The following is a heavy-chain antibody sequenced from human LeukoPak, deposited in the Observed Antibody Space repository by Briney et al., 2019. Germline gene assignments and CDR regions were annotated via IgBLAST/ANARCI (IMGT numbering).Heavy chain of an antibody. CDR3: ARATYYYDSSGSRGAFDI. Sequence: SETLSLTCAVYGGSFSGYYWSWIRQPPGKGLEWIGESNHSGSTNYNPSLKSRVTISVDTSKNQFSLKLSSVTAADTAVYYCARATYYYDSSGSRGAFDIWGQGTMVTVSS. D-gene: IGHD3-22*01. V-gene: IGHV4-34*01. CDR2: SNHSGST. J-gene: IGHJ3*02. CDR1: GGSFSGYY.